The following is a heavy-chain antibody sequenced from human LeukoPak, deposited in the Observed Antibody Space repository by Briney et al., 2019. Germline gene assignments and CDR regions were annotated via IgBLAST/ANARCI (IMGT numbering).Heavy chain of an antibody. Sequence: GGSLRLSCAASGFTFSSTWMNWVRQGPGKGLEWVSRITSDGSSTIYADSVKGRFTISRDNAKSTVYLQMNSLRAEDTAVYFCARDRYYIFDYWGQGAPVTVSS. V-gene: IGHV3-74*01. CDR3: ARDRYYIFDY. J-gene: IGHJ4*02. CDR2: ITSDGSST. D-gene: IGHD3-10*01. CDR1: GFTFSSTW.